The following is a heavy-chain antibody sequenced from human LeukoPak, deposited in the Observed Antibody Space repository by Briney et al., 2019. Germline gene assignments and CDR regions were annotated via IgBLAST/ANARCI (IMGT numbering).Heavy chain of an antibody. CDR1: GGSISSYY. D-gene: IGHD3-22*01. J-gene: IGHJ4*02. CDR2: IYHSGST. CDR3: ARHRGLYDSSGYFDY. Sequence: PSETLSLTCTVSGGSISSYYWSWIRQPPGKGLEWIGYIYHSGSTNYNPSLTSRVTISVDTSKNQFSLKLNSVTAADTAVYYCARHRGLYDSSGYFDYWGQGTLVTVSS. V-gene: IGHV4-59*08.